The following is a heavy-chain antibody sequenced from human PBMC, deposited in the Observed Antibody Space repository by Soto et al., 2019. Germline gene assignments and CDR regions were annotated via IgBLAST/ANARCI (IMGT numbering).Heavy chain of an antibody. Sequence: EVQLVESGGGLVQPGGSLRLSCAASGFTFSNYDMLWVRQASGKGLEWVSAIGPAGDTYYPDSVKGRFTISRENARHSLYLQMNSLRAGDTAVYYCARGYYYAMDVWGQGTTVTVSS. CDR3: ARGYYYAMDV. V-gene: IGHV3-13*01. J-gene: IGHJ6*02. CDR1: GFTFSNYD. CDR2: IGPAGDT.